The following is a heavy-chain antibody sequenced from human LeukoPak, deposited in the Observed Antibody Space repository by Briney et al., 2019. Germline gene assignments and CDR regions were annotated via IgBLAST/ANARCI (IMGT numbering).Heavy chain of an antibody. D-gene: IGHD6-19*01. J-gene: IGHJ4*02. V-gene: IGHV3-7*01. CDR3: ARHGSGWYQKDY. Sequence: GGSLRPSCAASGFTFSSYSMNWVRQAPGKGLEWVANIKQDGSEKYYVDSVKGRFTISRDNAKNSLYLQMNSLRAEDTAVYYCARHGSGWYQKDYWGQGTLVTVSS. CDR1: GFTFSSYS. CDR2: IKQDGSEK.